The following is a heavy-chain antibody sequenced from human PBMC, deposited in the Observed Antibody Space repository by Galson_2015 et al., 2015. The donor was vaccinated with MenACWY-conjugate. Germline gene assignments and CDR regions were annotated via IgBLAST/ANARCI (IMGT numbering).Heavy chain of an antibody. Sequence: SLRLSCAASGFTFSRYWMHWVRQAPGKGLVWVSRIDSEGTSTTYADSVKGRFTISRDNAKNTLYLQMNSLRAEDTAVYYCARDRGAFSSAIPGNYFDPWGQGTLVPVSS. CDR1: GFTFSRYW. J-gene: IGHJ5*02. V-gene: IGHV3-74*01. D-gene: IGHD3-3*01. CDR3: ARDRGAFSSAIPGNYFDP. CDR2: IDSEGTST.